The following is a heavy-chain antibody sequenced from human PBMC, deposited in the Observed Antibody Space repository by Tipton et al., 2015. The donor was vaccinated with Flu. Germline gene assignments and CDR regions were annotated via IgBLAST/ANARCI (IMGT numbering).Heavy chain of an antibody. V-gene: IGHV3-49*03. J-gene: IGHJ2*01. Sequence: SLRLSCTTSGFTFGDYGVGWFRQAPGKGLEWVGFTRSKTFGETAEYAASVKGRFSISRDDSKSIAYLQMNSLRTEDTALYYCARDSEPNVVPSATIVLPVSFFDFWGRGTLVSVSS. CDR3: ARDSEPNVVPSATIVLPVSFFDF. CDR1: GFTFGDYG. D-gene: IGHD2-2*01. CDR2: TRSKTFGETA.